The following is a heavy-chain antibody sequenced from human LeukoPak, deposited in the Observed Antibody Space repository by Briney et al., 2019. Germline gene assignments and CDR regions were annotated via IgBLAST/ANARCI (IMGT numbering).Heavy chain of an antibody. D-gene: IGHD3-10*01. CDR2: ISGSGGST. CDR1: GSTFSSYA. J-gene: IGHJ4*02. Sequence: GGSLRLSCAAPGSTFSSYAMSWVRQAPGKGLEWASGISGSGGSTYYADSVKGRFTISRDNSKNTLYLQMNSLRAEDTAVYYCAKNSGSYPGYFDYWGQGTLVLVSS. CDR3: AKNSGSYPGYFDY. V-gene: IGHV3-23*01.